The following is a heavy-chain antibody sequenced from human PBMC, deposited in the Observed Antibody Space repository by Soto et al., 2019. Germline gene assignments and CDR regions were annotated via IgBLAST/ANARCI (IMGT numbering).Heavy chain of an antibody. D-gene: IGHD2-2*01. CDR2: IDPIDSYT. V-gene: IGHV5-10-1*01. CDR1: GYNFASYW. CDR3: ARRYCSSASCPRNYYGMDV. Sequence: PGESLKISCQGSGYNFASYWNSWVRQMPGKGLEWMGRIDPIDSYTNYSPSFQGHVTISADKSISTAYLQWSSLKASDTAMYYCARRYCSSASCPRNYYGMDVWGQGTTVTVYS. J-gene: IGHJ6*02.